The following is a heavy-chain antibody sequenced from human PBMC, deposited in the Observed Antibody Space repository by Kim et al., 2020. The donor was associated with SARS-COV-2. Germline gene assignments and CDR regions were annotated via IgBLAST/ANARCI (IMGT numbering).Heavy chain of an antibody. V-gene: IGHV1-2*02. J-gene: IGHJ4*02. Sequence: ASVKVSCKASGYTFTGYYMHWVRQAPGQGLEWMGWINPNSGGTNYAQKFQGRVTMTRDTSISTAYMELSRLRSDDTAVYYCARDRFFLAAAAVRYWGQGTLVTVSS. CDR1: GYTFTGYY. CDR2: INPNSGGT. CDR3: ARDRFFLAAAAVRY. D-gene: IGHD6-13*01.